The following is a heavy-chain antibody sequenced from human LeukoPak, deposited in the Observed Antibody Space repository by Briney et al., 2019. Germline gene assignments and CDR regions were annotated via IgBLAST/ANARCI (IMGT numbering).Heavy chain of an antibody. CDR3: ARVLVYSYGSGYNMAV. D-gene: IGHD5-18*01. V-gene: IGHV3-7*01. Sequence: GGSLRLSCAASGFTFSSYWMTWVRQAPGKGLEWVANIKQDESEKYYVDSVKGRFTISRDNAKSSLYLRMNSLRTEDTAVYYCARVLVYSYGSGYNMAVWGKGTTVTVSS. CDR1: GFTFSSYW. J-gene: IGHJ6*03. CDR2: IKQDESEK.